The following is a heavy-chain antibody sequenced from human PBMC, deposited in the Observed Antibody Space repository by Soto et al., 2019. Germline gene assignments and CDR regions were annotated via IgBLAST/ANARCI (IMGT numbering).Heavy chain of an antibody. CDR1: GFTFSNYW. D-gene: IGHD7-27*01. CDR3: VREMTWTGAYAFDI. J-gene: IGHJ3*02. Sequence: EVQLVESGGGLVQPGGSLRLSCAASGFTFSNYWMTWVRQAPGKGLEWVANIKQDGSDKYYVDSVKGRFSISRDNAKNSLYLQMNSLRAEDTAVYSCVREMTWTGAYAFDIWGQGTMVTVSS. V-gene: IGHV3-7*01. CDR2: IKQDGSDK.